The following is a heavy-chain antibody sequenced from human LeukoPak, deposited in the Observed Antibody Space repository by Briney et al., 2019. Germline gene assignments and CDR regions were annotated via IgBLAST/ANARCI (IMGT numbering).Heavy chain of an antibody. Sequence: GGSLRLSCAASGFNVSSKYISWVRQAPGKGLEWVSVIYNGGSANYADSVKGRLTISRDNSKNKAYLQMNSLRVEDTAVYYCAREASYSGSWWYFDHWGQGTLVTVSS. CDR3: AREASYSGSWWYFDH. J-gene: IGHJ4*02. V-gene: IGHV3-66*01. CDR2: IYNGGSA. D-gene: IGHD6-13*01. CDR1: GFNVSSKY.